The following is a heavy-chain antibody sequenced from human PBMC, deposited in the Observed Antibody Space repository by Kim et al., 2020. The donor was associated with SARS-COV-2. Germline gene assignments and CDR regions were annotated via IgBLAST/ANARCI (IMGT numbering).Heavy chain of an antibody. CDR1: GFTFSSYA. CDR2: IWYDGSNK. CDR3: AKDRTLLWFGEGYGMDV. D-gene: IGHD3-10*01. J-gene: IGHJ6*02. Sequence: GGSLRLSCAASGFTFSSYAMHWVRQAPGKGLEWVAVIWYDGSNKYYADSVKGRFTISRDNSKNTLYLQMNSLRAEDTAVYYCAKDRTLLWFGEGYGMDVWGQGTTVTVSS. V-gene: IGHV3-33*06.